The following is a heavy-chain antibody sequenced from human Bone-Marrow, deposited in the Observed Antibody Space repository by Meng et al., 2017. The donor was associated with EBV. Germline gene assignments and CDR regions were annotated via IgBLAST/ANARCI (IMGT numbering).Heavy chain of an antibody. CDR2: ISGSGGST. CDR1: GFTFSSYA. V-gene: IGHV3-23*01. Sequence: EVQLLESGGGLVQPGGSLRLSFAASGFTFSSYAMSWVRQAPGKGLEWVSAISGSGGSTYYADSVKGRFTISRDNSKNTLYLQMNSLRAEDTAVYYCAKVKPDYYDSSGYYWGYWGQGTLVTVSS. D-gene: IGHD3-22*01. CDR3: AKVKPDYYDSSGYYWGY. J-gene: IGHJ4*02.